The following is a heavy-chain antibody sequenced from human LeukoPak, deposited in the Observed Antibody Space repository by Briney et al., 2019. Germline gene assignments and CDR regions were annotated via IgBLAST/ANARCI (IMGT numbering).Heavy chain of an antibody. V-gene: IGHV3-30*10. CDR1: GFTFSSYA. D-gene: IGHD6-13*01. CDR2: ISYDGSTK. Sequence: PGRSLRLSCAASGFTFSSYAMHWVRQAPGKGLEWVAVISYDGSTKYYTDSVKGRFTISRDNSKNTLFLQMNSLRAEDAALYFCARVRSTTCLDYWGQGALVTVSS. J-gene: IGHJ4*02. CDR3: ARVRSTTCLDY.